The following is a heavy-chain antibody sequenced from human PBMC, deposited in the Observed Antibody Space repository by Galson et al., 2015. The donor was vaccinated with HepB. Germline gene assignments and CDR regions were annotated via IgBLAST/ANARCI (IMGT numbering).Heavy chain of an antibody. D-gene: IGHD1-26*01. CDR3: ASGLPYSGSYAAFGM. CDR2: IYIGGET. V-gene: IGHV3-53*04. CDR1: GFTVSYNY. J-gene: IGHJ3*02. Sequence: SLRLSCAASGFTVSYNYVIWVRQAPGKGQEWVSLIYIGGETFYADPVKDRFTISRHNSKNTLELQMYSLGPDATTVYYSASGLPYSGSYAAFGMWGQGTMVTASS.